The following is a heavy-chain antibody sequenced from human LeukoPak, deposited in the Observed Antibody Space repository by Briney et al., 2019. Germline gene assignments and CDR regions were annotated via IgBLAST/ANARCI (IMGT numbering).Heavy chain of an antibody. CDR3: AREAPDPTYYFDY. J-gene: IGHJ4*02. Sequence: GGSLRLSCAASGFTFSSYSMNWVRQAPGKGLEWVSSISSSSSYIYYADSVKGRFTISRDNAKNSLYLQMNSLRAEDTAVYYCAREAPDPTYYFDYWGQGTLVTVCS. V-gene: IGHV3-21*01. CDR1: GFTFSSYS. CDR2: ISSSSSYI.